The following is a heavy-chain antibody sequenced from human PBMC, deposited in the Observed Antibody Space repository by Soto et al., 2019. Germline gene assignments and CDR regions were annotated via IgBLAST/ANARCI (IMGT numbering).Heavy chain of an antibody. CDR1: GFTFSSYD. CDR3: ARADSYSYGLKYFDL. Sequence: EVQLVESGGGLVQPGGSLRLSCAASGFTFSSYDMHWVRQATGKGLEWVSAIGTAGDTYYPGSEKGRFTISRENAKNSLYLQMNSLRAEDTAVYYCARADSYSYGLKYFDLWGRGTLVTVSS. CDR2: IGTAGDT. D-gene: IGHD5-18*01. J-gene: IGHJ2*01. V-gene: IGHV3-13*01.